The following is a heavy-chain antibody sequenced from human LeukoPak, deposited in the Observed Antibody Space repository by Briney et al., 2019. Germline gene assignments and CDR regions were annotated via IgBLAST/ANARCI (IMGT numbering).Heavy chain of an antibody. CDR1: GGTFSSYA. D-gene: IGHD4-23*01. J-gene: IGHJ4*02. CDR3: ARLDDYGGTYYFDY. Sequence: ASVKVSCKASGGTFSSYAISWVRQAPGQGLEWMGGIIPIFGTANYAQKFQGRVTITADESTSTAYMELSSLRSEDTAVYYCARLDDYGGTYYFDYWGQGTLVTVSS. CDR2: IIPIFGTA. V-gene: IGHV1-69*13.